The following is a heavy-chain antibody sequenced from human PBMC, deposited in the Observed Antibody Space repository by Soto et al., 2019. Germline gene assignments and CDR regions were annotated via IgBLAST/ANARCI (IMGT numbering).Heavy chain of an antibody. CDR2: ISYDGSNK. CDR1: GFTFSSYG. D-gene: IGHD6-19*01. J-gene: IGHJ4*02. CDR3: AKDLSSGFEYFDY. Sequence: ESGGGVVQPGRSLRLSCAASGFTFSSYGMHWVRQAPGKGLEWVAVISYDGSNKYYADSVKGRFTISRDNSKNTLYLQMNSLRAEDTAVYYCAKDLSSGFEYFDYWGQGTLVTVSS. V-gene: IGHV3-30*18.